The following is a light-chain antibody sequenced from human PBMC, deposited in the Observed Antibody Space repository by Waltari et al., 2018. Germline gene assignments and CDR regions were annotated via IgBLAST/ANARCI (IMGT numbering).Light chain of an antibody. CDR2: RNN. CDR3: AAWDDSLSGPV. CDR1: SSNIGSNY. V-gene: IGLV1-47*01. Sequence: QSVLTQPPSASGTPGQRVTIPCSGSSSNIGSNYVYWYQQLPGTAPKLLIYRNNQRPSGLPDRFSGSKSGTSASLAISGLRSEDEADYYCAAWDDSLSGPVFGGGPKLTVL. J-gene: IGLJ2*01.